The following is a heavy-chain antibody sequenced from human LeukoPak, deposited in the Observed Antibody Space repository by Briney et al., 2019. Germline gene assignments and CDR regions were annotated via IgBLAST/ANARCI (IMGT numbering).Heavy chain of an antibody. CDR1: GFTFSSYS. D-gene: IGHD2/OR15-2a*01. J-gene: IGHJ4*02. CDR3: ARDAPAGEKPEYFFDY. V-gene: IGHV3-48*04. Sequence: GGSLRLSCAASGFTFSSYSMNWVRQAPGKGLEWVSHIGRGITYADSVKGRFTISRDNAKNSVYLQMNSLRAEDTAVYYCARDAPAGEKPEYFFDYWGQGTLVTVSS. CDR2: IGRGIT.